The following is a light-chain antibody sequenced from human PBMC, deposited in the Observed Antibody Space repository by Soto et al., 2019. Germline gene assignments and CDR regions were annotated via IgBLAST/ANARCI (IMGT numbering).Light chain of an antibody. CDR1: SGSIASNY. J-gene: IGLJ3*02. CDR3: QSYDATNQV. V-gene: IGLV6-57*01. Sequence: NFMLTQPHSVSESPGKTVIISCTRSSGSIASNYVQWYQQRPGSSPTTVIYEDNQRPSGVPDRFSGSIDSSSNSASLTICGLEAEDEADYFFQSYDATNQVFGGGTKVTVL. CDR2: EDN.